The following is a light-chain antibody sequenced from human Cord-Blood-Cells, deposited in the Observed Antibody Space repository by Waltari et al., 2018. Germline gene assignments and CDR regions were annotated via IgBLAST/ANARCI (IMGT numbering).Light chain of an antibody. J-gene: IGLJ1*01. CDR3: SSYTSSSTLYV. Sequence: QSALTQPASVSGSPGQSITISCTGTRSAVVGYNNVSCYQQHPGKAPKHMIYDVSNRPSGVSNRFSGSKSGNTASLTISGLQAEDEADYYCSSYTSSSTLYVFGSGTKVTVL. CDR2: DVS. CDR1: RSAVVGYNN. V-gene: IGLV2-14*01.